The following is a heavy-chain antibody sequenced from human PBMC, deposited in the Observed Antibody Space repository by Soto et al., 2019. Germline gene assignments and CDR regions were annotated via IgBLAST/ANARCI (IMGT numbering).Heavy chain of an antibody. D-gene: IGHD3-22*01. J-gene: IGHJ4*02. CDR3: ARQPYDSSTCFDY. CDR2: MCYGGST. CDR1: GDSISSTSYC. V-gene: IGHV4-39*01. Sequence: ASETLSLTCTVSGDSISSTSYCWGWIRQPPGKGLEWIGTMCYGGSTYYTPSLKSRVTISVDTSRIHFSLILISVTAADAALYYCARQPYDSSTCFDYWGQGTLVTVSS.